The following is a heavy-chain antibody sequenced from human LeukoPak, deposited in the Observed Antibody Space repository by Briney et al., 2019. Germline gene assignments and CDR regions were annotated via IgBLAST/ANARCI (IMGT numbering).Heavy chain of an antibody. D-gene: IGHD3-10*01. CDR3: ARDGRRRYYGSGSYFDY. CDR1: GGSISCYY. V-gene: IGHV4-4*07. CDR2: IYTSGST. Sequence: SETLSLTCTVSGGSISCYYWSWIRQPAGNGLEWIGRIYTSGSTNYNPSLKSRVTMSVDTSKNQFSLKLSSVTAADTAVYYCARDGRRRYYGSGSYFDYWGQGTLVTVSS. J-gene: IGHJ4*02.